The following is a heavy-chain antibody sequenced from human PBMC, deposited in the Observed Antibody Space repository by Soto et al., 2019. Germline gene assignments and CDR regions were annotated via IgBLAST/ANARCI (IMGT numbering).Heavy chain of an antibody. CDR2: ISGSGVST. D-gene: IGHD6-6*01. J-gene: IGHJ4*02. CDR3: AKDRERIATRSIDY. CDR1: GFTFSSYA. V-gene: IGHV3-23*01. Sequence: EVQLLESGGGLVQPGGSLRLSCAASGFTFSSYAMSWFRQAPGKGREWVSGISGSGVSTYYADSVKGRFTISRDNSKSTLYLQMNSLRAEDTAVYYCAKDRERIATRSIDYWGQGTLVTVSS.